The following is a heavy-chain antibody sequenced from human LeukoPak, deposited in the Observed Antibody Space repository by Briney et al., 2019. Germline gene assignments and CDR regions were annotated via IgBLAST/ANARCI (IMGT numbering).Heavy chain of an antibody. CDR3: ARGLWWSKYYFDY. J-gene: IGHJ4*02. CDR2: ISNSGETT. Sequence: PGGSLGLSCAASGFTFTNYAMSWVRQAPGKGLDFVSSISNSGETTNYADSVKGRFTISRDNSKNTLYLQMNSLRAEDTAVYYCARGLWWSKYYFDYWGQGTLVTVSS. CDR1: GFTFTNYA. V-gene: IGHV3-23*01. D-gene: IGHD2-21*01.